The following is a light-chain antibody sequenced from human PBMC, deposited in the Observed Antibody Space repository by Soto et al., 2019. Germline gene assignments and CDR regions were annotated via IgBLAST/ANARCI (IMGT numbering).Light chain of an antibody. V-gene: IGLV2-14*01. CDR1: SSDVGAYNH. CDR2: EVN. Sequence: QSALTQPASVSGSPGRSITISCTGTSSDVGAYNHVSWYQQHPGKAPKLMIDEVNNRPSGVSNRFSGSKSGNTASLTISGLQAEDEADYYCSSYTGSATVVVFGGGTKLTVL. CDR3: SSYTGSATVVV. J-gene: IGLJ3*02.